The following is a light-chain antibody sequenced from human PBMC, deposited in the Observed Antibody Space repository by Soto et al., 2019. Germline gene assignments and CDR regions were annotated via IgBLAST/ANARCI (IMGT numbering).Light chain of an antibody. CDR2: AAS. CDR1: QSISNH. J-gene: IGKJ1*01. CDR3: QQSYSSPPT. Sequence: DIQMTQSPSSLSASVEDRVIITCRASQSISNHLNWYQQKPGKAHKLLIFAASSLQSGVPSRFSGSRYGPDFTLTISSLQPEDFATYYCQQSYSSPPTFGQGTKVEIK. V-gene: IGKV1-39*01.